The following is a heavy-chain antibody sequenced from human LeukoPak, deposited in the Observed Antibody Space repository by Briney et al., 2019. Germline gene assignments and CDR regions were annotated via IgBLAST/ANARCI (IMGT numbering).Heavy chain of an antibody. CDR3: ARTIGSKNAFDI. CDR1: RFTFSSYW. J-gene: IGHJ3*02. Sequence: GGSLRLSCAASRFTFSSYWMHWVRQAPGKGLVWVSRINSDGSSTTYADSVKGRFTISRDNARNTLYLQMNSLRAEDTAVYYCARTIGSKNAFDIWGQGTMVTVSS. CDR2: INSDGSST. V-gene: IGHV3-74*01. D-gene: IGHD1-26*01.